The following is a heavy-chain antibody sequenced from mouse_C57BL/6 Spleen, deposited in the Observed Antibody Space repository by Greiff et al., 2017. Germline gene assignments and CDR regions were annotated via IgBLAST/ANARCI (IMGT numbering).Heavy chain of an antibody. CDR2: IHPNSGST. CDR3: ALITSVVADWYFDV. J-gene: IGHJ1*03. V-gene: IGHV1-64*01. D-gene: IGHD1-1*01. Sequence: QVQLQQPGAELVKPGASVKLSCKASGYTFTSYWMHWVKQRPGQGLEWIGMIHPNSGSTNYNEKFKSKGTLTVDKSSSTAYLQLSSLTSEDSAVYYCALITSVVADWYFDVWGTGTTVTVSS. CDR1: GYTFTSYW.